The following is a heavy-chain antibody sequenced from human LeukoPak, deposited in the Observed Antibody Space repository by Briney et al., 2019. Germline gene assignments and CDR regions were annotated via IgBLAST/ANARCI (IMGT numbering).Heavy chain of an antibody. Sequence: PSETLSLTCAVYGGSFSGYYWSWIRQPPGKGLEWIGEINHSGSTNYNPSLKSRVTISVDTSKNQFSLKLSSVTAADTAVYYCARATRFLEWFRFYYWGQGTLVTVSS. V-gene: IGHV4-34*01. J-gene: IGHJ4*02. CDR1: GGSFSGYY. CDR2: INHSGST. CDR3: ARATRFLEWFRFYY. D-gene: IGHD3-3*01.